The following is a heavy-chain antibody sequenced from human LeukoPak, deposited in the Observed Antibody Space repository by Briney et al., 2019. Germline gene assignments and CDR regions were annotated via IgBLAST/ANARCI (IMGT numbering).Heavy chain of an antibody. D-gene: IGHD4-17*01. Sequence: GRSLRLSCAASGFTFSSYGMHWVRQAPGKGLEWVAVIRYDGSNKYYADSVKGRFTISRDNSKNTLYLQMNSLRAEDTAVYYCALYGDLFDYWGQGTLVTVSS. J-gene: IGHJ4*02. CDR3: ALYGDLFDY. CDR2: IRYDGSNK. V-gene: IGHV3-30*02. CDR1: GFTFSSYG.